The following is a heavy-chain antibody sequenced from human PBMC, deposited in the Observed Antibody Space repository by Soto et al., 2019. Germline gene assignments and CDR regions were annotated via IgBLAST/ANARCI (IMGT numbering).Heavy chain of an antibody. CDR1: GGSISSYY. D-gene: IGHD3-10*01. CDR2: IYYSGST. CDR3: ARVSEYYYGSEPHYFDY. J-gene: IGHJ4*02. Sequence: QVQLQESGPGLVKPSETRSLTCTVSGGSISSYYWSWIRQPPGKGLEWIGYIYYSGSTNYNPSLKSRVTISVDTSKNQFSLKLSSVTAADTAVYYCARVSEYYYGSEPHYFDYWGQGTLVTVSS. V-gene: IGHV4-59*01.